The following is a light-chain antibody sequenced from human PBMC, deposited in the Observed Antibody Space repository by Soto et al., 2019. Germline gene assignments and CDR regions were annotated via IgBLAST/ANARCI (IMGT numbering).Light chain of an antibody. CDR2: SNN. V-gene: IGLV1-47*02. CDR1: SSNIGSNY. CDR3: AAWDDSLSGWV. Sequence: QSLLTQPPSASGTPGQRVTISCSGSSSNIGSNYLYWYQQLPGTAPKLLMYSNNQRPSGVPDRFSGSKSGTSASLAISGLRSEDEADYYCAAWDDSLSGWVFGGGTKLTVL. J-gene: IGLJ3*02.